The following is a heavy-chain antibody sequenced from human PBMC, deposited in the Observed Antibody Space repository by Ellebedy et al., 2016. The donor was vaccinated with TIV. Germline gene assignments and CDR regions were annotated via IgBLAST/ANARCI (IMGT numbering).Heavy chain of an antibody. Sequence: GESLKISCAGSGFTFSRRCMHWVRQAPGKGLEWVSSITSNSHYIDYRDSVKGRFAISRDNAKNSLFLQMDSLRAEDTALYFCAAGRGEGGHPPFFDIWGQGTLVTVSA. J-gene: IGHJ4*02. CDR1: GFTFSRRC. D-gene: IGHD3-10*01. CDR3: AAGRGEGGHPPFFDI. CDR2: ITSNSHYI. V-gene: IGHV3-21*01.